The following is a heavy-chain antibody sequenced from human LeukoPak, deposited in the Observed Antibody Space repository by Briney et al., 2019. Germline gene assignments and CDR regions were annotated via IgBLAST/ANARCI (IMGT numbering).Heavy chain of an antibody. CDR1: GFTFSSYG. D-gene: IGHD1-26*01. V-gene: IGHV3-33*01. CDR2: IWYDGSNK. Sequence: PGGSLRLSCAASGFTFSSYGMHWVRQAPGKGLEWVAVIWYDGSNKYYADSVKGRFIISRDNSKNTLYLQMNSLRAEDTAVYYCARDELVGAPGFDYWGQGTLVTVST. CDR3: ARDELVGAPGFDY. J-gene: IGHJ4*02.